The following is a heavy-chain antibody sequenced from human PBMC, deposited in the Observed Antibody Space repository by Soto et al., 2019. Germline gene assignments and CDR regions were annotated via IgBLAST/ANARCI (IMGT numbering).Heavy chain of an antibody. CDR3: ARWSYLDY. CDR1: GFTFSDYA. CDR2: ISDDGMSK. V-gene: IGHV3-30*04. D-gene: IGHD3-3*01. Sequence: SLRLSCAASGFTFSDYAMHWVRQAPGKGLEWVAVISDDGMSKYYADSVRGRFTISRDNSKNTLYLQMNSLRAEDSAVFYCARWSYLDYWGQGTRVTVSS. J-gene: IGHJ4*02.